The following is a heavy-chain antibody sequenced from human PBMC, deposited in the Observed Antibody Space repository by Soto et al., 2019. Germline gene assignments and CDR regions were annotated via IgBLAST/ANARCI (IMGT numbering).Heavy chain of an antibody. CDR3: ARDYYDSSGYDY. J-gene: IGHJ4*02. CDR2: IYHSGST. Sequence: PSETLSLTCAVYGGSVNGYYWNWIRQPPGKGLEWIGSIYHSGSTYYNPSLKSRVTISVDTSKNQFSLKLSSVTAADTAVYYCARDYYDSSGYDYWGQGTLVTVSS. D-gene: IGHD3-22*01. CDR1: GGSVNGYY. V-gene: IGHV4-34*11.